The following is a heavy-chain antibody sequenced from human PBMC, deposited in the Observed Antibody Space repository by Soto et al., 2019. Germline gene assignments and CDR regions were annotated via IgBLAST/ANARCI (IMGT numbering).Heavy chain of an antibody. V-gene: IGHV4-59*01. CDR1: CGSISSYY. CDR2: IYYSGST. J-gene: IGHJ6*02. CDR3: ARVRGANPYYDFWSGYYPYYYYGMDV. Sequence: LSLTCTVSCGSISSYYWSWIRQPPGEGLEWIGYIYYSGSTNYNPSLKSRVTISVDTSKNQFSLKLSSVTAADTAVYYCARVRGANPYYDFWSGYYPYYYYGMDVWGQGTTVTVSS. D-gene: IGHD3-3*01.